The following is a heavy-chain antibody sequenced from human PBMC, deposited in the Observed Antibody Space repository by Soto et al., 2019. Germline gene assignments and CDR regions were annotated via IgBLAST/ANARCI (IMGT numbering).Heavy chain of an antibody. Sequence: QVQLQESGPGLVKPSQTLSLTCTVSGGSISSGGYYWSWIRQHPGKGLEWIGYIYYSGSTYYNPSLKSRVTISVDTSKNPFSLKLSSVTAADTAVYYCARDASYYYDSSGYSPGGWFDPWGQGTLVTVSS. CDR1: GGSISSGGYY. V-gene: IGHV4-31*03. D-gene: IGHD3-22*01. CDR3: ARDASYYYDSSGYSPGGWFDP. J-gene: IGHJ5*02. CDR2: IYYSGST.